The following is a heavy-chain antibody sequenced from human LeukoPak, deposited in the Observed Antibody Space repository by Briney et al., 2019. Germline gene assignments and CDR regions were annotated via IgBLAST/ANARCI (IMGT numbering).Heavy chain of an antibody. V-gene: IGHV3-74*01. CDR3: TRDLMIRGQTGY. CDR1: GFTFSSYW. D-gene: IGHD3-10*01. Sequence: GGSLRLSCAASGFTFSSYWMHWVRQAPGQGLVWVSRINTDGSSTTYADSVKGRFTMSRDNAKNMVYLQMHSLRAEDTAVYYCTRDLMIRGQTGYWGQGTLVTVSS. J-gene: IGHJ4*02. CDR2: INTDGSST.